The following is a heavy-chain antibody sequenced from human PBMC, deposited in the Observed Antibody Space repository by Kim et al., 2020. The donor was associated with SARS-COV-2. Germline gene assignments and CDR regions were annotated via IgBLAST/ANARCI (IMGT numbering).Heavy chain of an antibody. V-gene: IGHV4-4*02. CDR1: GGSISSSNW. D-gene: IGHD2-15*01. J-gene: IGHJ6*02. CDR2: IYHSGST. CDR3: ARSEGGTEHYYYYYGMYV. Sequence: SETLSLTCAVSGGSISSSNWWSWVRQPPGKGLAWIGEIYHSGSTNYNPALKSRVTISVDKSKTQFSLKLSSVTAADTAVYYCARSEGGTEHYYYYYGMYVRGQGTTVTVSS.